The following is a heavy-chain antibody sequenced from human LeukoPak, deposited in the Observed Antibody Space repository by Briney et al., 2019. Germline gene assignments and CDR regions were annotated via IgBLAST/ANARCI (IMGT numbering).Heavy chain of an antibody. CDR3: AKLPLPYYDSSGYEGTNWFDP. D-gene: IGHD3-22*01. V-gene: IGHV3-53*01. CDR2: ISGGGST. CDR1: GFTVSSNY. J-gene: IGHJ5*02. Sequence: PGRSLRLSCAASGFTVSSNYMSWVRQAPGKGLEWVSVISGGGSTFYADSVKDRFTISRDSSKNTLYLQMNSLRAEDTAVYYCAKLPLPYYDSSGYEGTNWFDPWGQGTLVTVSS.